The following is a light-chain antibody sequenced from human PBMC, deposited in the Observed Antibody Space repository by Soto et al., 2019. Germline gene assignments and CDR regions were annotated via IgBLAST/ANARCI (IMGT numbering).Light chain of an antibody. CDR2: GAS. CDR3: LXYGGSPLT. V-gene: IGKV3-20*01. CDR1: QSVNSDY. J-gene: IGKJ5*01. Sequence: EIVLTQSPGTLSLSPGERGTLSCRASQSVNSDYLAWFQQKPGQAPRLLIYGASTRTTGIPDRFSGSGSGTDFTLTIGRLEPGDFAVYYXLXYGGSPLTFGQGTRLEIK.